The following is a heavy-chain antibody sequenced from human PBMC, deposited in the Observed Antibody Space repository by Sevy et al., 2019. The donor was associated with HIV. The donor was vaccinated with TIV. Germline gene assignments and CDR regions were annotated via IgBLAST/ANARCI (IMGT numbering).Heavy chain of an antibody. J-gene: IGHJ6*02. CDR2: LSGSGGIT. V-gene: IGHV3-23*01. Sequence: GGSLRLSCAASGFTFSSYAMSWVRQAPGKGLEWVSALSGSGGITYYADSVKGRFTISRDNSKNTLYLQMNSLRAEDTAVYYCASDRGVGTSSYGMDVWGQGTTVTVSS. D-gene: IGHD1-26*01. CDR1: GFTFSSYA. CDR3: ASDRGVGTSSYGMDV.